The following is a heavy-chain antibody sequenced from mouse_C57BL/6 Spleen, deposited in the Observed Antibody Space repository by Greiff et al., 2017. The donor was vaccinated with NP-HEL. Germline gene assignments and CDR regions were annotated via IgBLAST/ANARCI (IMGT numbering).Heavy chain of an antibody. V-gene: IGHV1-82*01. Sequence: QVQLQQSGPELVKPGASVKISCKASGYAFSSSWMNWVKQRPGTGLEWIGRIYPGDGDTNYNGKFKGKATLTADKSSSTAYMQLSSLTSEDSAVYFCAIITTVVATGFDVWGTGTTVTVSS. CDR3: AIITTVVATGFDV. D-gene: IGHD1-1*01. CDR1: GYAFSSSW. CDR2: IYPGDGDT. J-gene: IGHJ1*03.